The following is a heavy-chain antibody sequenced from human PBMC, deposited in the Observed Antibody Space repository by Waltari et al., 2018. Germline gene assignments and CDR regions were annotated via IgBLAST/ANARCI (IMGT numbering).Heavy chain of an antibody. V-gene: IGHV1-69*01. D-gene: IGHD2-2*01. J-gene: IGHJ4*02. CDR1: GGTFGRFA. Sequence: QVQPVQAGAAGEKPGPSAQVSCKAAGGTFGRFASSWVRQAAGEGLGWMGGIIPKIGASNYAQKFQGRVTITADDSTRIAYMEVSSLSFEDTAVYFCATDTSPPYWGQGTLVIVSS. CDR2: IIPKIGAS. CDR3: ATDTSPPY.